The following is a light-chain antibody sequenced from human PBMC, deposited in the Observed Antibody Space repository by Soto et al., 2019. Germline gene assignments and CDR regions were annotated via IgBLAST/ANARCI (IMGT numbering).Light chain of an antibody. CDR2: LGS. V-gene: IGKV2-28*01. CDR3: MQGQQTCT. Sequence: DIVMTQSPLSLPVTPVEPASISCRSSQSLLHSNGYNYLDWYLQKPGQSPQLLIYLGSNRASGVPDRFSGSGSGTDFTLKISRVEAEDVGCYYCMQGQQTCTFGPGTKVDIK. J-gene: IGKJ3*01. CDR1: QSLLHSNGYNY.